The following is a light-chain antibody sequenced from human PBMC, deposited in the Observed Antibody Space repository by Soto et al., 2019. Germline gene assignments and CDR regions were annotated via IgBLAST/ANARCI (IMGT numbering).Light chain of an antibody. CDR1: QSLLHSNGYKF. CDR2: LAS. J-gene: IGKJ1*01. Sequence: DIVMTQSPLSLPVMPGEPASISCRSSQSLLHSNGYKFLDWYLQRPGQSPQLLIYLASNRSYGVPDRFSGSGSGTDFTLKISRVEAEDVGVYYCMQALQSPRTFGQGTKVEIK. CDR3: MQALQSPRT. V-gene: IGKV2-28*01.